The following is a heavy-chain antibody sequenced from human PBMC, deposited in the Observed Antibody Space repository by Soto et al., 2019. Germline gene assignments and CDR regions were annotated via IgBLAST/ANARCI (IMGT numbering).Heavy chain of an antibody. CDR3: ARTTASGYMDV. V-gene: IGHV4-59*08. Sequence: PSETLSLTCTVSGGSISSYYWSWIRQPPGKGLEWIAYMHYSGSTNYNPSLKSRVTMSIDTSKSQVSLKLSSVTATDTAVYYCARTTASGYMDVWGKGTTVTVSS. CDR2: MHYSGST. CDR1: GGSISSYY. J-gene: IGHJ6*03. D-gene: IGHD4-17*01.